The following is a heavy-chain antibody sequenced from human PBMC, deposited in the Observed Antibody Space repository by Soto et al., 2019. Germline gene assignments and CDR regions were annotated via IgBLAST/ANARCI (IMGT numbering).Heavy chain of an antibody. V-gene: IGHV1-3*01. CDR3: ARGPGGPDGPGDY. D-gene: IGHD2-15*01. CDR1: GYTFTSYA. CDR2: INAGNGNT. J-gene: IGHJ4*02. Sequence: QVQLVQSGAEVKKPGASVKVSCKASGYTFTSYAMQWVRQAPGQRLEWMGWINAGNGNTKYSQKFQGRVTITRDTPASTANMELSSLRSEDTAVYCCARGPGGPDGPGDYWGQGTLVTVSS.